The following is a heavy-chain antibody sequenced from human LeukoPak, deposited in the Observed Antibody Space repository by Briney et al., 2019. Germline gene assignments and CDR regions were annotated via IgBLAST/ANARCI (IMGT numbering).Heavy chain of an antibody. J-gene: IGHJ2*01. Sequence: SETLSLTCTVSGGSISSYYWSWIRQPPGKGLEWIGYIYYSGSTNYNPSLKSRVTISVDTSKNQFSLKLSSVTAADTAVYYCARDAPSLEVIQANWYFDLWGRGTLVTVSS. CDR1: GGSISSYY. CDR2: IYYSGST. V-gene: IGHV4-59*01. CDR3: ARDAPSLEVIQANWYFDL. D-gene: IGHD3-22*01.